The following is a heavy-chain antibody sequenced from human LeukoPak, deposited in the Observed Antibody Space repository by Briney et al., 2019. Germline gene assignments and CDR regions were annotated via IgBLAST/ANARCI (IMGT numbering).Heavy chain of an antibody. CDR1: GFTFSSYA. Sequence: GGSLRLSCAASGFTFSSYAMSWVRQAPGKGLEWVSAISGSGGSTYYADSVKGRLTISRDNSKNTLYLQMNSLRAEDTAVYYCAKDSPPSLIDYGDYSGCFDYWGQGTLVTVSS. CDR3: AKDSPPSLIDYGDYSGCFDY. CDR2: ISGSGGST. D-gene: IGHD4-17*01. V-gene: IGHV3-23*01. J-gene: IGHJ4*02.